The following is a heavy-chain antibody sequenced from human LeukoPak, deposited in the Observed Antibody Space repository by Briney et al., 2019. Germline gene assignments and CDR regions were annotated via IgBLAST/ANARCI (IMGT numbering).Heavy chain of an antibody. CDR1: GFTFSSYN. D-gene: IGHD4-17*01. Sequence: GGSLRLSCAASGFTFSSYNMNWVRQAPGKGLEWVSSISSGSSYIYYADSVKGRFTISKDNAKNSLYLQMNSLRAEDTAVYYCARAGGSTVSHSDYWGQGTLVTVSS. CDR3: ARAGGSTVSHSDY. CDR2: ISSGSSYI. J-gene: IGHJ4*02. V-gene: IGHV3-21*01.